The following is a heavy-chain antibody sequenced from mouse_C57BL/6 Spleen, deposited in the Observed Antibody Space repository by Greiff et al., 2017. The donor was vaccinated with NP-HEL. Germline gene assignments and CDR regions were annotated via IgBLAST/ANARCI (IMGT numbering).Heavy chain of an antibody. V-gene: IGHV1-55*01. D-gene: IGHD1-1*01. CDR2: IYPGSGST. J-gene: IGHJ4*01. CDR1: GYTFTSYW. Sequence: QVQLKQPGAELVKPGASVKMSCKASGYTFTSYWITWVKQRPGQGLEWIGDIYPGSGSTNYNEKFKSKATLTVDTSSSTAYMQLSSLTSEDSAVYYCARDYSNITTVVRMDYWGQGTSVTVSS. CDR3: ARDYSNITTVVRMDY.